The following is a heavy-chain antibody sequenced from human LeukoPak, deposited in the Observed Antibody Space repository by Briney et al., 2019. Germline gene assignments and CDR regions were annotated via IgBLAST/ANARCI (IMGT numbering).Heavy chain of an antibody. CDR2: INPNSGGT. D-gene: IGHD3-22*01. J-gene: IGHJ3*01. CDR1: GYSFTGYY. Sequence: ASVYVSCKASGYSFTGYYMHWVRQAPGQGLEWMGWINPNSGGTNYAQNFQGRVTITRDTSIRTAYMELSRLRSDDTAVYYCASIFAEFYFDSTGYYWGTTNDAFCVQGQVTMVTVSS. CDR3: ASIFAEFYFDSTGYYWGTTNDAFCV. V-gene: IGHV1-2*02.